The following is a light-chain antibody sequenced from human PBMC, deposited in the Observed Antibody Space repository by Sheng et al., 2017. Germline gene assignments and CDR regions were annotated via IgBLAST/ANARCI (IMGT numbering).Light chain of an antibody. CDR3: QQYNDYSWT. V-gene: IGKV1-5*03. Sequence: DIQMTQSPSTLSASVGDRVTITCRASQNINTWLAWFQQKPGKAPKVLIYKASGLESGVPSRFSGSGSGTEFTLTISSLQPDDFATYYCQQYNDYSWTFGQGTKVEIK. CDR1: QNINTW. CDR2: KAS. J-gene: IGKJ1*01.